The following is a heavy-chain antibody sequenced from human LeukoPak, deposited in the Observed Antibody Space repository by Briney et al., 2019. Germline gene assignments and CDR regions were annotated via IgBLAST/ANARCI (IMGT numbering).Heavy chain of an antibody. Sequence: SQTLSLTCAISGDSVSSNSAAWTWIRQSPSRGLEWLGRTYYRSKWYNDYAVPVKSRITVNPDTSKNQFSLQLNSVTPEDTAVYYCTRARDAFTRKSVFDIWGQGTMVTVSS. V-gene: IGHV6-1*01. CDR3: TRARDAFTRKSVFDI. J-gene: IGHJ3*02. CDR2: TYYRSKWYN. D-gene: IGHD3-16*01. CDR1: GDSVSSNSAA.